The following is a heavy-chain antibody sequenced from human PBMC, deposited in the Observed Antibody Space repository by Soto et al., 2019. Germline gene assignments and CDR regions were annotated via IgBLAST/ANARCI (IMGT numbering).Heavy chain of an antibody. CDR2: IYYSGST. CDR1: GGSISSSSYY. D-gene: IGHD3-22*01. Sequence: QLQLQESGPGLVKPSETLSLTCTVSGGSISSSSYYWGWIRQPPGKGPEWIGSIYYSGSTYYNPSLKSRVTISVDTSNNQFSLKLSSVTAADTAVYYCARLTYYYDSSVYYFDYWGQGTLVTVSS. V-gene: IGHV4-39*01. CDR3: ARLTYYYDSSVYYFDY. J-gene: IGHJ4*02.